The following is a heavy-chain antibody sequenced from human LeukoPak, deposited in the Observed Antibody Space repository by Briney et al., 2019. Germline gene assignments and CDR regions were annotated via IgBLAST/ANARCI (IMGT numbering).Heavy chain of an antibody. CDR2: INHSGST. J-gene: IGHJ6*03. CDR3: ARIKNYYYYMDV. Sequence: SETLSLTCAVYGGSFSGYYWSWIRQPPGKGLEWIGEINHSGSTSYNPSLKSRVTMSVDTSKNQFSLKLSSVTAADTAVYYCARIKNYYYYMDVWGKGTTVTISS. V-gene: IGHV4-34*01. CDR1: GGSFSGYY.